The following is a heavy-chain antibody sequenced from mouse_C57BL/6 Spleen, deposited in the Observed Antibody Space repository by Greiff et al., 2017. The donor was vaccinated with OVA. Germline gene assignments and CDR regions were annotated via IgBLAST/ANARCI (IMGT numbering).Heavy chain of an antibody. CDR3: ARAITTAVGGD. CDR2: INPNNGGT. J-gene: IGHJ2*01. V-gene: IGHV1-26*01. Sequence: EVQLQQSGPELVKPGASVKISCKASGYTFTDYYMNWVKQSHGKSLEWIGDINPNNGGTSYNQKFKGKATLTVDKSSSTAYMELRSLTSEDSAVYYGARAITTAVGGDWGKGTTLTVSS. D-gene: IGHD1-1*01. CDR1: GYTFTDYY.